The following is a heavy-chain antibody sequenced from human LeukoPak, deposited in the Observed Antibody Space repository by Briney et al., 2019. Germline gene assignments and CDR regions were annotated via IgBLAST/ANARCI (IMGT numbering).Heavy chain of an antibody. D-gene: IGHD4-17*01. V-gene: IGHV3-23*01. Sequence: GGSLRLSCAASGFTFSSYGMSWVRQAPGKGLEWVSAISGSGGSTYYADSVKGRFTISRDNSKNTLYLQMNSLRAEDTVVYYCAKTSTVTTTIYYFDYWGQGTLVTVSS. J-gene: IGHJ4*02. CDR3: AKTSTVTTTIYYFDY. CDR2: ISGSGGST. CDR1: GFTFSSYG.